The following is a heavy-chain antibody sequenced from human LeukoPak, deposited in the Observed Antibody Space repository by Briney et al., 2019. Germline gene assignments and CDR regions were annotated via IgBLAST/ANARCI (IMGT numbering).Heavy chain of an antibody. V-gene: IGHV4-39*01. D-gene: IGHD2-2*01. CDR2: FFYSGGT. CDR3: ARQGDCRSTSCFDFDY. J-gene: IGHJ4*02. Sequence: SETLSLTCTVSGGSISSSNYYWGWIRQPPGKGLEWIGSFFYSGGTYQNPSLKSRVTISGDTSKNQFSLKLSSVTAADTAVYYCARQGDCRSTSCFDFDYWGQGTLVTVSS. CDR1: GGSISSSNYY.